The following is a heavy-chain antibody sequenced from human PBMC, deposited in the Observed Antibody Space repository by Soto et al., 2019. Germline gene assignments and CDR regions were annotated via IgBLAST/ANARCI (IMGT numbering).Heavy chain of an antibody. V-gene: IGHV1-18*01. J-gene: IGHJ4*02. CDR3: ARGRYGDY. CDR1: GYTFTSYG. CDR2: ISAHKGNT. Sequence: QVHLVQSGAEVKKPGASVKGSCKASGYTFTSYGITWVRQAAGQGLEWIGWISAHKGNTDYAQKLQCIVTVTRDTSTSTAYMELRSLLSPDTDVYSCARGRYGDYWGQGALVTVSS. D-gene: IGHD1-1*01.